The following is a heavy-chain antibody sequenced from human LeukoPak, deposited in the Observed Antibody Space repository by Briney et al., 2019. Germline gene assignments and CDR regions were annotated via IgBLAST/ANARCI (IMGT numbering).Heavy chain of an antibody. J-gene: IGHJ4*02. V-gene: IGHV3-21*01. CDR1: GFTFNTYS. Sequence: GGSLRLSCAASGFTFNTYSMNWVRQAPGRGLEWVSSISSGSGDIYYADSVKGRFTISRDNAKNSLHLQMNNLRAEDTAVYYCARGLRSGHRAAAVDFDCWGQGTLVTVSS. CDR2: ISSGSGDI. D-gene: IGHD6-13*01. CDR3: ARGLRSGHRAAAVDFDC.